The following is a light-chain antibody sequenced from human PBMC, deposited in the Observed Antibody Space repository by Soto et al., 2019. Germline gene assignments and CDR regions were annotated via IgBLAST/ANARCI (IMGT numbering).Light chain of an antibody. Sequence: QSVLTQPASVSRSPGQSITISCTGTSSDVGGYNYVSWYQQHPGKAPKLMIYEVSNRPSGVSNRFSGSKSGNTASLTISGLQAEDEADYYCSSYTSSSTYVVFGGGTKLTVL. CDR2: EVS. V-gene: IGLV2-14*01. CDR3: SSYTSSSTYVV. J-gene: IGLJ2*01. CDR1: SSDVGGYNY.